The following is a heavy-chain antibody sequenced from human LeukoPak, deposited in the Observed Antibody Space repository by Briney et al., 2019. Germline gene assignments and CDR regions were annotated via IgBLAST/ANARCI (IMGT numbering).Heavy chain of an antibody. D-gene: IGHD3-3*01. CDR3: ARQDFWSGYHGAYYYMDV. V-gene: IGHV1-18*01. J-gene: IGHJ6*03. CDR2: ISAYNGNT. Sequence: SVKVSCKASGYTFTSYGISWVRQAPGQGLEWMGWISAYNGNTNYAQKLQGRVTMTTDTSTSTAYMELRSLRSDDTAVYYCARQDFWSGYHGAYYYMDVWGKGTTVTVSS. CDR1: GYTFTSYG.